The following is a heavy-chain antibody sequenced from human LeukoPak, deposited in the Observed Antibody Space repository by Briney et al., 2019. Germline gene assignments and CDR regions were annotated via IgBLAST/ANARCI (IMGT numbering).Heavy chain of an antibody. CDR3: ATDLLSGTDR. V-gene: IGHV1-24*01. Sequence: GTSVKVSCKVSGYTLTELSMHWVRQAPGKGLEWMGGFDPEDGETIYAQKFQGRVTMTEDTSTDTACMELSSLRSEDTAVYYCATDLLSGTDRWSQGTLVTVSS. CDR1: GYTLTELS. J-gene: IGHJ4*02. D-gene: IGHD1-1*01. CDR2: FDPEDGET.